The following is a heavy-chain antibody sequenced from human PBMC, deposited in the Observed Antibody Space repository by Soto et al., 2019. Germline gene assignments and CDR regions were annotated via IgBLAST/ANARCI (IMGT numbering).Heavy chain of an antibody. CDR1: GSDFSTYS. CDR2: VSMDSDTI. Sequence: PGGSLRLSCRASGSDFSTYSMNWVRQAPGKGLEWIAYVSMDSDTIHYAVSVKGRFTISRDDAENSLFLQMNSLRDEDTATYYCARLYYDYVWGQGTTVTVSS. D-gene: IGHD3-3*01. J-gene: IGHJ6*02. V-gene: IGHV3-48*02. CDR3: ARLYYDYV.